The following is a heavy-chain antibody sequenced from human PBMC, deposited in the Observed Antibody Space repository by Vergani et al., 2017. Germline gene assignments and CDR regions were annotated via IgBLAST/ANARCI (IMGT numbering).Heavy chain of an antibody. J-gene: IGHJ4*02. CDR1: DDSISSYY. V-gene: IGHV4-59*12. CDR3: ARRSGIVYDIFSGTQYFFDF. Sequence: QVQLQESGPGLVKPSETLSLTCSVSDDSISSYYWSWIRQPPGKGLEWIGYMYHSGRANYNPSLKSRLTISVDTSNNHFSLRLNSLTAADTAVYYCARRSGIVYDIFSGTQYFFDFWGQGTLVTVSS. CDR2: MYHSGRA. D-gene: IGHD3-9*01.